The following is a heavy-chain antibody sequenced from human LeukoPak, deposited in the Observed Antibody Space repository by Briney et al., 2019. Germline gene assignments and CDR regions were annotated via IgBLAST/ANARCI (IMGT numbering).Heavy chain of an antibody. CDR3: ARSRWLDAFDY. CDR2: INSDGSTT. J-gene: IGHJ4*02. Sequence: PGGSLRLSCAASGFTFSSSWMHWVRQAPGKGLVWVSRINSDGSTTNYADSVKGRFTISRDNAKNTLYLQMNSLRADDTAVYYCARSRWLDAFDYWGQGTLVTVSS. CDR1: GFTFSSSW. D-gene: IGHD6-19*01. V-gene: IGHV3-74*01.